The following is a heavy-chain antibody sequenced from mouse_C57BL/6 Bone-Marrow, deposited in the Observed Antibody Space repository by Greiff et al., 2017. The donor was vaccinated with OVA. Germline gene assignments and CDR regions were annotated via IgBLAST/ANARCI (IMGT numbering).Heavy chain of an antibody. CDR3: ARRDDYDVGDYYAMDY. Sequence: VQLQQSGPVLVKPGASVKMSCKASGYTFTDYYMNWVKQSHGKSLEWIGVINPYNGGTSYNQKFKGKATLTVDKSSSTAYMELNSLTSEDSAVYYCARRDDYDVGDYYAMDYWGQGTSVTVSS. D-gene: IGHD2-4*01. J-gene: IGHJ4*01. CDR2: INPYNGGT. V-gene: IGHV1-19*01. CDR1: GYTFTDYY.